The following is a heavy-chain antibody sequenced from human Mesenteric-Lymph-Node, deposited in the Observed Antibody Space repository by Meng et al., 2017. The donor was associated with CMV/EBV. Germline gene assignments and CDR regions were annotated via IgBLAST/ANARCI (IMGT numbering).Heavy chain of an antibody. D-gene: IGHD1-26*01. CDR1: GGTFSRYA. V-gene: IGHV1-69*10. CDR3: ARVEVGATGSDY. CDR2: IIPILGIA. J-gene: IGHJ4*02. Sequence: CTASGGTFSRYAISRVRQAPGQGLEWMGGIIPILGIANYAQKFQGRVTITADKSTSTAYMELSSLRSEDTAVYYCARVEVGATGSDYWGQGTLVTVSS.